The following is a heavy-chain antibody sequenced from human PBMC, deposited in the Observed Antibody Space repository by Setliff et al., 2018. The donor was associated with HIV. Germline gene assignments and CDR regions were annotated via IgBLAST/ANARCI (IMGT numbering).Heavy chain of an antibody. D-gene: IGHD5-12*01. CDR1: GASIPSSSHY. J-gene: IGHJ4*02. CDR3: ARHVDVVAPFDF. CDR2: IFSSGST. Sequence: SETLSLTCTVSGASIPSSSHYWGWIRQPPGKGLQWIGTIFSSGSTYYDPSLKIRVTISIDSSKNQISLKLNFVTAADTAVYYCARHVDVVAPFDFWGQGTLVT. V-gene: IGHV4-39*01.